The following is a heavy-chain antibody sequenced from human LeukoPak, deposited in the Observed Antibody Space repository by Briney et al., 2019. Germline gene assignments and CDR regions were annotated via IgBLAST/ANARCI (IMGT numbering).Heavy chain of an antibody. V-gene: IGHV4-34*01. D-gene: IGHD3-10*01. J-gene: IGHJ4*02. CDR2: INHSGST. CDR3: ASPGGRYYGSGSYRY. CDR1: SGSFSGYY. Sequence: SETLSLTCAVYSGSFSGYYWNWIRQPPGKGLEWIGEINHSGSTNYNPSLKSRVTISVDTSKNQFSLKLSSVTAADTAVYYCASPGGRYYGSGSYRYWGQGTLVTVSS.